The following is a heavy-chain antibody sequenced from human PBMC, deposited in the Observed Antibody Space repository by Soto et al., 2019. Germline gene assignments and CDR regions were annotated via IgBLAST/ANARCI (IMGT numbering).Heavy chain of an antibody. V-gene: IGHV1-69*01. Sequence: QVQLVQSGAEVRKPGSSVKVSCKASGGTFSRHAISWVRQAPGQGLEWMGGIIPIFGTATHAQKFQGRITNIADESTTTGYMELSSLRSEDTTMYYCARGWGYDSNDYYYAYWGQGTLVIVSS. CDR2: IIPIFGTA. CDR1: GGTFSRHA. CDR3: ARGWGYDSNDYYYAY. J-gene: IGHJ4*02. D-gene: IGHD3-22*01.